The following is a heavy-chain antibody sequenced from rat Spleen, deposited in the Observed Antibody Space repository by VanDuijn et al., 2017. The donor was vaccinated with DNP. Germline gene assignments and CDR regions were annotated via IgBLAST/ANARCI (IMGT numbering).Heavy chain of an antibody. Sequence: EVKLVESGGGLVQPGRSLKLSCAASGFNSNDYWMGWVRQAPGKGLEWIGEINEHGTITNFTPSLKDKFTISRENGQNTLYLQMGKLGSEDTAIYYCARAHRNRCFDYWGQGVMVTVSP. CDR2: INEHGTIT. D-gene: IGHD1-5*01. CDR1: GFNSNDYW. J-gene: IGHJ2*01. CDR3: ARAHRNRCFDY. V-gene: IGHV4-2*01.